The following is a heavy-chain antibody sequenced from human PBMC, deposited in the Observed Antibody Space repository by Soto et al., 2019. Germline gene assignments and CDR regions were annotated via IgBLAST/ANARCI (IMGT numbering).Heavy chain of an antibody. CDR3: ARDKITGLFDY. D-gene: IGHD2-8*02. Sequence: SETLSLTCTVSGTSISSSDYYWGWIRQPPGKGLEWIGEINYTGRTNYNPSLKSRVTISVDTSKNQFSLKLTSVTAADTAVYYCARDKITGLFDYWGQGTLVTVSS. CDR1: GTSISSSDYY. V-gene: IGHV4-39*07. CDR2: INYTGRT. J-gene: IGHJ4*02.